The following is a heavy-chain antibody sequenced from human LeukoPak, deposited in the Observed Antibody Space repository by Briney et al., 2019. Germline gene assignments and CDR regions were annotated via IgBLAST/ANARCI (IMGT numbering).Heavy chain of an antibody. CDR2: VYYSGAT. V-gene: IGHV4-59*01. Sequence: SETLSLTCTVSGGALSSNYWSWIRQPPGQGLEWIGFVYYSGATNYNPSLKSRVTISVDTSKNQFSLKLTSVTAADTAVYYCARDGLSWILDSWGQGTLVTVSS. CDR3: ARDGLSWILDS. CDR1: GGALSSNY. D-gene: IGHD2-2*03. J-gene: IGHJ4*02.